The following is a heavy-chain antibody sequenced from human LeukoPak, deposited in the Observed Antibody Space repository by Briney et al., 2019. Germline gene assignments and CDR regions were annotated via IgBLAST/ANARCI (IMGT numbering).Heavy chain of an antibody. V-gene: IGHV4-30-2*01. J-gene: IGHJ3*02. D-gene: IGHD6-13*01. CDR1: GGSISSGGYY. CDR3: ARAPENGNDYSSSWFPSDAFDI. Sequence: SQTLSLTCTVSGGSISSGGYYWSWIRQPPGKGLEWIGYIYHSGSTYYNPSLKSRVTISVDTSKNQFSLKLSSVTAADTAVYYCARAPENGNDYSSSWFPSDAFDIWGQGTMVTVSS. CDR2: IYHSGST.